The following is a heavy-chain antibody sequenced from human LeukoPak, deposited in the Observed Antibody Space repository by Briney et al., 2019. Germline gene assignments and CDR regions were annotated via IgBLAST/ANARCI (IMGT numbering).Heavy chain of an antibody. J-gene: IGHJ5*02. D-gene: IGHD3-10*01. V-gene: IGHV3-21*04. CDR1: GFTFSSYN. CDR3: ARANMVRGVGLFFDRNWFDP. CDR2: ISSSSSYI. Sequence: GGSLRLSCAASGFTFSSYNMNWVRQAPGKGLEWVSSISSSSSYIYSADSVKGRFTISRDNAKNSLYLQMNSLRAEDTAVYYCARANMVRGVGLFFDRNWFDPWGQGTLVTVSS.